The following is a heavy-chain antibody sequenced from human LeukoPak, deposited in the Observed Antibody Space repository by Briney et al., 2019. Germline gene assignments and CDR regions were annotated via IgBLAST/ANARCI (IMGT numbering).Heavy chain of an antibody. CDR1: GYTFNNYG. CDR3: GRGPFYDRSGYYPSDNWFDP. D-gene: IGHD3-22*01. CDR2: IGTYNGNT. Sequence: AASVKVSCKASGYTFNNYGISWVRQAPGQGLEWMGWIGTYNGNTNYAQKLQGRLTMTTDTSTTTAYMELRSLRSDDTAVYYCGRGPFYDRSGYYPSDNWFDPWGQGTLVTVPS. V-gene: IGHV1-18*01. J-gene: IGHJ5*02.